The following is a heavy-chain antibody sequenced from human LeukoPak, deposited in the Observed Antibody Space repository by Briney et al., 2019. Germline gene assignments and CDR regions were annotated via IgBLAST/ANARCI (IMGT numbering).Heavy chain of an antibody. CDR2: IKQDGSEK. D-gene: IGHD1-20*01. CDR1: GFTFSSYW. V-gene: IGHV3-7*01. Sequence: GGSLRLSCAASGFTFSSYWMSWVRQAPGKGLEWVANIKQDGSEKYYVDSVKGRFTTSRDNAKNSLYLQMNSLRAEDTAVYYCARGAVTGIDFYDYWGQGTLVTVSS. CDR3: ARGAVTGIDFYDY. J-gene: IGHJ4*02.